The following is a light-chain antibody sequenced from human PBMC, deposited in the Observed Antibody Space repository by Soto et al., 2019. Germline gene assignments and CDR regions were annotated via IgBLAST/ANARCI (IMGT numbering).Light chain of an antibody. J-gene: IGKJ5*01. Sequence: ETVLTQSPGTLYFSPGERATLSCRASQSVGYSHVAWYQQRRGLPPRLLIYGASNRATGIPDRFSGSGSGADFTLTISRLEPEDFAVYFCHQYGNSPPGTFGQGTRL. CDR1: QSVGYSH. CDR2: GAS. CDR3: HQYGNSPPGT. V-gene: IGKV3-20*01.